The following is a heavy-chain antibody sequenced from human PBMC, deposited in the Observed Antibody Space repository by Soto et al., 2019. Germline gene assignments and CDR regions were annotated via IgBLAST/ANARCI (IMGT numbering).Heavy chain of an antibody. D-gene: IGHD2-2*01. J-gene: IGHJ6*02. Sequence: QVQLVQSGAEVKKPGSSVKVSCKASGGTFSSYAISWVRQAPGQGLEWMGGIIPISGTANYAQKFQGRVTITADQSTSTANMELSSLRSEDTAVYYCARSQGSSTSLEIYYYYYYGMDVWGHGITVTVSS. CDR3: ARSQGSSTSLEIYYYYYYGMDV. CDR2: IIPISGTA. CDR1: GGTFSSYA. V-gene: IGHV1-69*01.